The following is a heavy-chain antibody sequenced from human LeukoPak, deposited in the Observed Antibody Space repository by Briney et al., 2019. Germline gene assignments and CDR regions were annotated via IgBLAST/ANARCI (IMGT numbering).Heavy chain of an antibody. CDR2: IYTSGST. V-gene: IGHV4-4*07. D-gene: IGHD6-19*01. CDR1: GGSISSYY. Sequence: PSETLSLTCTVSGGSISSYYWSWIRQPAGKGLEWIGRIYTSGSTNYNPSLKSRVTMSVDTSKNQFSLKLSSVTAADTAVYYCARDSSGWRERPRYFDLWGRGTLVTVSS. CDR3: ARDSSGWRERPRYFDL. J-gene: IGHJ2*01.